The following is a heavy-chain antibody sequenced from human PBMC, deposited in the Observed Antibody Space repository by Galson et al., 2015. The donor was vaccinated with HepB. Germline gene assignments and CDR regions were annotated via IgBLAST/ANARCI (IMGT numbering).Heavy chain of an antibody. D-gene: IGHD6-13*01. CDR3: ARAYSSSLYYFDY. CDR2: IFHSGTT. CDR1: GGSISSGGYS. J-gene: IGHJ4*02. V-gene: IGHV4-30-4*07. Sequence: TLSLTCAVSGGSISSGGYSWNWIRQPPGKGLEWIGYIFHSGTTYYNPSLKSRVNISVDTSKNQFSLKLSSVTDADTAVYYCARAYSSSLYYFDYWGQGALVTVSS.